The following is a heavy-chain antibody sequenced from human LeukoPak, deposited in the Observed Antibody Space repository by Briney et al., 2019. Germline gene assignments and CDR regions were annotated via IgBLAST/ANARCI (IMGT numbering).Heavy chain of an antibody. Sequence: PSETPSLTCTVSGGSINSGDYYWSWIRQPPGKGLEWIGHIYYTGSAFYVPSLMSRLTISVDTSKNQFSLKLSSVTAADTAVYYCARDARWGYDFLTGYYKITGLDVWGQGTTVTVSS. CDR2: IYYTGSA. J-gene: IGHJ6*02. D-gene: IGHD3-9*01. CDR3: ARDARWGYDFLTGYYKITGLDV. CDR1: GGSINSGDYY. V-gene: IGHV4-30-4*01.